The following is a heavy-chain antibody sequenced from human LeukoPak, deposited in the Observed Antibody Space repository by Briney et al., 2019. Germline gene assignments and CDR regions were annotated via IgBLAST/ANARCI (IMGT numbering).Heavy chain of an antibody. CDR1: GFTVITND. CDR2: LYSDGNT. D-gene: IGHD1-14*01. V-gene: IGHV3-53*01. J-gene: IGHJ4*02. CDR3: ARGVEPLAANTLAY. Sequence: GGSLRLSCAASGFTVITNDMTWVRQAPRKGLEWVSVLYSDGNTKYADSVQGRFTISRDNSKNTLYLERNSLSPDDTAVYYCARGVEPLAANTLAYWGQGTLVTVSS.